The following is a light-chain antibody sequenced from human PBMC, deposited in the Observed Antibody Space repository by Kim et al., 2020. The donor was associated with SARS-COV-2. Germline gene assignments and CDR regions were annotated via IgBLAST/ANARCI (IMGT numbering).Light chain of an antibody. CDR1: QSISSW. V-gene: IGKV1-5*03. CDR3: QQYKSYPVT. Sequence: SSSVGYRVTITCRASQSISSWLAWYQQKPGKAPNLLIYKASSLQSGVPSRFSASGSGTEFTLTISSLQPDDSATYYCQQYKSYPVTFGQGTKLEIK. J-gene: IGKJ2*01. CDR2: KAS.